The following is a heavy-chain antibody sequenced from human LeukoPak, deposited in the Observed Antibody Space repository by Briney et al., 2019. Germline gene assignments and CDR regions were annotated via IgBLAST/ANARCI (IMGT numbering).Heavy chain of an antibody. CDR1: GGTFSSYA. CDR3: ARKGAVAATFYYYYYGMDV. J-gene: IGHJ6*02. D-gene: IGHD2-15*01. V-gene: IGHV1-69*13. CDR2: IIPIFGTA. Sequence: SVKVSCKASGGTFSSYAISWVRQAPGQGLEWMGGIIPIFGTANYAQKFQGRVTITADESTSTAYMELSSLRSEDTAVYYCARKGAVAATFYYYYYGMDVWGQGTTVTVS.